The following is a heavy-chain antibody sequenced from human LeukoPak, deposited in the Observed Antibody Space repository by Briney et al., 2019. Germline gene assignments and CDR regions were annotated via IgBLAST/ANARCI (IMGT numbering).Heavy chain of an antibody. J-gene: IGHJ4*02. Sequence: PGGSLRLSCAASGFTFNSYSMHWVRQAPGRGLEWVAVISYDGSNKHNGDSVKGPFTISRDNSKNTLYLELSSLRAEDTAVFYCARGLQYYYDSSGYYFDYWGQGTLVTVSS. V-gene: IGHV3-30-3*01. CDR2: ISYDGSNK. D-gene: IGHD3-22*01. CDR3: ARGLQYYYDSSGYYFDY. CDR1: GFTFNSYS.